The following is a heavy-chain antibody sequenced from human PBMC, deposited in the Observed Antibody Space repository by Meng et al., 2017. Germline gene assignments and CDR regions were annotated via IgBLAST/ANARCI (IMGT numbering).Heavy chain of an antibody. V-gene: IGHV5-51*01. CDR1: GYSFTSYW. J-gene: IGHJ4*02. Sequence: GGSLRLSCKGSGYSFTSYWIGWVRQMPGKGLEWMGIIYPGDSDTRYSPSFQGQVTISADKSISTAYLQWSSLKASDTAMYYCARVGATTVYYFDYWGQGTLVTVSS. CDR3: ARVGATTVYYFDY. CDR2: IYPGDSDT. D-gene: IGHD1-26*01.